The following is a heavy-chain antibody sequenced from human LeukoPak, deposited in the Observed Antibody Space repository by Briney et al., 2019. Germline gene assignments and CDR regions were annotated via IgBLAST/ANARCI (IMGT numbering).Heavy chain of an antibody. CDR2: IYYSGST. CDR1: GGSISSYY. J-gene: IGHJ6*02. Sequence: PSETLSLTCTVSGGSISSYYWSWIRQPPGKGLEWIGYIYYSGSTNYNPSLKSRVTISVDTSKNQFSLKLSSVTAADTAVYYCARRLNESGSYSYGMDVWGQGTTVTVSS. D-gene: IGHD1-26*01. CDR3: ARRLNESGSYSYGMDV. V-gene: IGHV4-59*01.